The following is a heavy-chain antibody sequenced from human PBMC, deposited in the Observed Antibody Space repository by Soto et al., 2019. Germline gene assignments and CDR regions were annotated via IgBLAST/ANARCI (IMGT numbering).Heavy chain of an antibody. CDR2: VNHRGST. J-gene: IGHJ4*02. CDR1: GYSISRGSY. CDR3: ARDDIASSGTPPFDY. D-gene: IGHD6-13*01. Sequence: SETLSLTCAVSGYSISRGSYWAWIRQPPGKGLEWIASVNHRGSTYYSPSLQSRVTISVDTSNNQLSLKLTSVTAADTAMYYCARDDIASSGTPPFDYWGQGALVTVSS. V-gene: IGHV4-38-2*02.